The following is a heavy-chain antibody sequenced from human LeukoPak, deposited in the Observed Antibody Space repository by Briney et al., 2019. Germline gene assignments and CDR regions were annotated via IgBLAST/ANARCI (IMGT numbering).Heavy chain of an antibody. Sequence: GGSLRLSCAASGFTFSDYGMDWVRQAPGKGVEWVAFIRYDGSIKYYTDSVKDRFTISRDNSRNTLYLQMNSLRDEDTAVYYCAKHRYCSSPSCWNFDSWGQGTLVTVSS. CDR1: GFTFSDYG. V-gene: IGHV3-30*02. J-gene: IGHJ4*02. CDR3: AKHRYCSSPSCWNFDS. CDR2: IRYDGSIK. D-gene: IGHD2-2*01.